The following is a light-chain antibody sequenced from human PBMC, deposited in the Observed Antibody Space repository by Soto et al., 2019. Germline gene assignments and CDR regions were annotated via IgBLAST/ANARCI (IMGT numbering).Light chain of an antibody. V-gene: IGLV1-51*01. CDR2: DTN. Sequence: QSVLTQPPSVSAAPGQKVTISCSGSGSNIGKNDVSWYLQLPGADTKLLIYDTNNRPSGIPDRFSGSKSCTSATLGITGLQTGDEADYFCGTWDTRLSVVVFGGGTKVTVL. CDR1: GSNIGKND. CDR3: GTWDTRLSVVV. J-gene: IGLJ2*01.